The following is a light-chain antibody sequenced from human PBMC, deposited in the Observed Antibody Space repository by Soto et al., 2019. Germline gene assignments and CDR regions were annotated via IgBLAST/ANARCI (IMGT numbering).Light chain of an antibody. CDR1: SSDVGGYNY. CDR3: SSYTSSSVV. V-gene: IGLV2-14*01. J-gene: IGLJ2*01. CDR2: EVS. Sequence: QAVLTQPASESGSPGQSITISCTGTSSDVGGYNYVSWYQQHPGKAPKLMIYEVSNRPSGVSNRFSGSKSGNTASLTISGLQAEDEADYYCSSYTSSSVVFGGGTKVTVL.